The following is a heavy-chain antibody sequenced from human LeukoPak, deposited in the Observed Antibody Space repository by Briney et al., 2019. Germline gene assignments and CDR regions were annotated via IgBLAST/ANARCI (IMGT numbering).Heavy chain of an antibody. Sequence: SETLSLTCTVSGGSISSYYWSWIRQPPGKGLEWIGEINHSGSTNYNPSLKSRVTISVDTSKNQFSLKLSSVTAADTAVYYCARGSDSSGWYGHYHYGMDVWGQGTTVTVSS. CDR1: GGSISSYY. J-gene: IGHJ6*02. CDR3: ARGSDSSGWYGHYHYGMDV. D-gene: IGHD6-19*01. V-gene: IGHV4-34*01. CDR2: INHSGST.